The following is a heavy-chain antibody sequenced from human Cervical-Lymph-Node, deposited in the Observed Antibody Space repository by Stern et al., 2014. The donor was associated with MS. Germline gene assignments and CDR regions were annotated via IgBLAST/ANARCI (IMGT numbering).Heavy chain of an antibody. CDR1: GGSISSGGYY. J-gene: IGHJ4*02. Sequence: QLQLQESGPGLVKSSQTLSLTCSVSGGSISSGGYYWSWIRLLPGQGLEWIGHIYYSGTTYYNASLKSRLTISVDTSKNQFSLRLSSVTAADTAVYYCARVLTTVTYFDNWGQGILVTVSS. V-gene: IGHV4-31*03. D-gene: IGHD4-17*01. CDR3: ARVLTTVTYFDN. CDR2: IYYSGTT.